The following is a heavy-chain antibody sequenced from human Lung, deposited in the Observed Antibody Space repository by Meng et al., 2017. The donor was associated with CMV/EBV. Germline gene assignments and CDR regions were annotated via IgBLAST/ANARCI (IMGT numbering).Heavy chain of an antibody. J-gene: IGHJ5*02. V-gene: IGHV5-51*01. CDR2: IHPSDSET. D-gene: IGHD1-26*01. CDR3: ASGAGDL. CDR1: GYSFTTFW. Sequence: GGSLRLSCKGSGYSFTTFWINWVRQMPGKGLEWMGAIHPSDSETEYSPSFEGQVTISADKSNSTAHLQWNSLKPSDTAMYYCASGAGDLWGQGPLVPFSS.